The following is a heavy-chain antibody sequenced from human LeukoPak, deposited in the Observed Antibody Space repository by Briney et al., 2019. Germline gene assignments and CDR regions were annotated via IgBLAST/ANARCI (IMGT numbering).Heavy chain of an antibody. V-gene: IGHV4-34*12. CDR2: IFDGKTI. CDR3: ASGAWAARLNS. Sequence: PSETLSLTCAVYGESLNYCYWSWIRQSPGKGLEWIGDIFDGKTINYNPSLKSRVTISAATSSQQFSLNLKSVTAADTAVYFCASGAWAARLNSWAQGALVIVSS. D-gene: IGHD4-23*01. CDR1: GESLNYCY. J-gene: IGHJ4*02.